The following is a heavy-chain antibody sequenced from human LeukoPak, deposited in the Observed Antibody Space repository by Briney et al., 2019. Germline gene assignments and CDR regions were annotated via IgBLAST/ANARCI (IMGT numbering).Heavy chain of an antibody. CDR3: ARAYSMAFFDY. CDR1: GGSISSGDYY. CDR2: IYYSGST. V-gene: IGHV4-30-4*01. D-gene: IGHD6-13*01. J-gene: IGHJ4*02. Sequence: KPSQTLSLTCTVSGGSISSGDYYWSWIRQPPGKGLEWLGYIYYSGSTYYNPSLESRVTISVDTSKNQFSLKLSSVTAADTAVYYCARAYSMAFFDYWGQGTLVTVSS.